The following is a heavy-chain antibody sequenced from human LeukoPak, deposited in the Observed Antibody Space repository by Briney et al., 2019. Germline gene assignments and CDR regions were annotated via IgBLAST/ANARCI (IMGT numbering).Heavy chain of an antibody. J-gene: IGHJ4*02. Sequence: GGSLRLSCAASGFTLDDYGMSWVRQAPGKGLEWVSGISWNGGITGYADSVKGRFSISSDNAKNSLYMKLKSLGAEDKSLYYCARVGREGYYFDYWGQGTVVSVSS. V-gene: IGHV3-20*04. CDR1: GFTLDDYG. D-gene: IGHD3-10*01. CDR2: ISWNGGIT. CDR3: ARVGREGYYFDY.